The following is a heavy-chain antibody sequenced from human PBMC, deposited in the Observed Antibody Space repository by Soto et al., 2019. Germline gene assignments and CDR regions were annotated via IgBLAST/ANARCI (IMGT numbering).Heavy chain of an antibody. CDR3: ARGECSSNYCFTRWALDI. D-gene: IGHD2-2*01. V-gene: IGHV4-34*01. CDR2: INDSGST. J-gene: IGHJ3*02. Sequence: SETLSLTCGVYGGSFSGYYWTWIRQTPGKGLEWIGEINDSGSTNYKPSLKSRVTISADTSKKQFSLNVTSVTAADTAVYYCARGECSSNYCFTRWALDIWGQGTVVTVS. CDR1: GGSFSGYY.